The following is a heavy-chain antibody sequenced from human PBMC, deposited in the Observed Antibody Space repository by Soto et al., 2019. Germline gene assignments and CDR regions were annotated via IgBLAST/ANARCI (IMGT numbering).Heavy chain of an antibody. CDR3: AREPGPGFWSGYSLDDAFDI. CDR2: ISSSGSTI. D-gene: IGHD3-3*01. J-gene: IGHJ3*02. V-gene: IGHV3-11*01. CDR1: GFTFSDYY. Sequence: PGGSLRLSCAASGFTFSDYYMSWIRQAPGKGLEWVSYISSSGSTIYYADSVKGRFTISRDNAKNSLYLQMNSLRAEDTAVYYCAREPGPGFWSGYSLDDAFDIWGQGTMVTVSS.